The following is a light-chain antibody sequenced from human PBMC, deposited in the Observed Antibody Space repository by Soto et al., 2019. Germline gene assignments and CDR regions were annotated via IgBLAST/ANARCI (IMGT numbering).Light chain of an antibody. CDR3: QQRSNWPIT. CDR2: DAS. CDR1: RSVSSY. Sequence: EIVLTQSPATLSLSPGESATLSCRATRSVSSYLAWYQQKPGQAPRLLIYDASSRPTDIPARFSGSGSGTDFTLNISSLEPEDFALYYCQQRSNWPITFGQGTRLEIK. V-gene: IGKV3-11*01. J-gene: IGKJ5*01.